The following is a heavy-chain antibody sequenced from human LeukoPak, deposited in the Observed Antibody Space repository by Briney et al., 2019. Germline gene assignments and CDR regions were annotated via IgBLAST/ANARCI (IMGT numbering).Heavy chain of an antibody. V-gene: IGHV4-4*07. CDR3: ARGLSYHNWYDP. Sequence: PSETLSLTCTVSGGSITNYYWSWIRQPAGKGLEWIGRIYGSGSTDYNPSLKSRVTMSVDTSENQFSLKLSSVTAADTAVYYCARGLSYHNWYDPWGQGTLVTVSS. CDR2: IYGSGST. D-gene: IGHD3-10*01. CDR1: GGSITNYY. J-gene: IGHJ5*02.